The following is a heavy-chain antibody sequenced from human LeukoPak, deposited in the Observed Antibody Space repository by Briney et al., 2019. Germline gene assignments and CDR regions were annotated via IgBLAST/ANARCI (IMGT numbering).Heavy chain of an antibody. Sequence: GGSLRLSCAASGFTFSTYGMHWVRQAPGKGVEGVAFIQYFGSNKYYADSVKGRFTISRDNSKNTLCLQMNSLRAEDTAVYNCAKVGSSGYQHAAFDIWGQGTMVTVSS. CDR1: GFTFSTYG. CDR2: IQYFGSNK. V-gene: IGHV3-30*02. D-gene: IGHD3-22*01. CDR3: AKVGSSGYQHAAFDI. J-gene: IGHJ3*02.